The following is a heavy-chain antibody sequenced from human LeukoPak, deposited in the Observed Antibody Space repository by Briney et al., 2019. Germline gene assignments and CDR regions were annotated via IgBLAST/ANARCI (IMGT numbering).Heavy chain of an antibody. CDR1: GYSISSGYY. CDR2: IYHSGST. V-gene: IGHV4-38-2*02. CDR3: ARAGTTSGYFDY. Sequence: SETLSLTCTVSGYSISSGYYWGWIRQPPGKGLEWIGSIYHSGSTYYNPSLKSRVTISVDTSKNQFSLKLSSVTAADTAVYYCARAGTTSGYFDYWGQGTLVTVSS. J-gene: IGHJ4*02. D-gene: IGHD4-11*01.